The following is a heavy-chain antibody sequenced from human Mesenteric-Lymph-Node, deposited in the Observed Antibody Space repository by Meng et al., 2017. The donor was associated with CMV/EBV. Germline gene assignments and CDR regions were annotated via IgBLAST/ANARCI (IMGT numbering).Heavy chain of an antibody. J-gene: IGHJ5*02. CDR2: IDPNTGGT. Sequence: ASVKVSCKASGYTFTGYYLHWVRQAPGQGLEWMGWIDPNTGGTDSVQKFQGRVTMTRDTAISTVYMELSSLRSDDTAVYYCARDEDWFDPWGQGTLVTVSS. V-gene: IGHV1-2*02. CDR3: ARDEDWFDP. CDR1: GYTFTGYY.